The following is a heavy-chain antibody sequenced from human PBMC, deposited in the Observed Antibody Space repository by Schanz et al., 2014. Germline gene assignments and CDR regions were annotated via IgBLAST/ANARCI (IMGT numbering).Heavy chain of an antibody. CDR2: ISGSGGST. Sequence: EVQLLDSGGGLVQPGGSLRLSCAASGFTFSTYAMSWVRQAPGKGLEWVSAISGSGGSTYYADSVKGRFTISRDNSKITLYLQMNSLRAEDSAVYYRAKQIQYDMVTVTRNWGQRTLVTVSS. J-gene: IGHJ1*01. D-gene: IGHD3-9*01. CDR3: AKQIQYDMVTVTRN. V-gene: IGHV3-23*01. CDR1: GFTFSTYA.